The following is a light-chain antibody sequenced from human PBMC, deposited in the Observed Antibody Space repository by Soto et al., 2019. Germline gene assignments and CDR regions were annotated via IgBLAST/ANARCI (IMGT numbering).Light chain of an antibody. V-gene: IGKV3-11*01. CDR2: DAS. J-gene: IGKJ5*01. CDR3: QQRSNWPPTIT. Sequence: EIVLTQSPATLSLSPGERATLYCRASQSVSSYLAWYQQKPGQAPRLLIYDASNRATGIPARFSGSGSGTDFTLTISSLEPEDCAVYYCQQRSNWPPTITCGQGTRLDI. CDR1: QSVSSY.